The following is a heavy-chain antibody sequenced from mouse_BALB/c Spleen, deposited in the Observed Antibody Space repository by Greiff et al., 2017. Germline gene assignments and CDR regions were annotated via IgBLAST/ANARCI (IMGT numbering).Heavy chain of an antibody. D-gene: IGHD1-1*01. V-gene: IGHV14-3*02. Sequence: EVHLVESGAELVKPGASVKLSCTASGFNIKDTYMHWVKQRPEQGLEWIGRIDPANGNTKYDPKFQGKATITADTSSNTAYLQLSSLTSEDTAVYYCASITTVVGAMDYWGQGTSVTVSS. CDR1: GFNIKDTY. J-gene: IGHJ4*01. CDR3: ASITTVVGAMDY. CDR2: IDPANGNT.